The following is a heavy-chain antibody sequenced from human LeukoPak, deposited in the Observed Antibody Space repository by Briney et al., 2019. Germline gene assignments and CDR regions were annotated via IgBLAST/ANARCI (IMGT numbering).Heavy chain of an antibody. CDR3: ARGYYDSNDSNRSNWFDP. J-gene: IGHJ5*02. CDR1: GFTFSSYS. V-gene: IGHV3-21*01. CDR2: ISSSSSYI. D-gene: IGHD3-22*01. Sequence: PGGSLRLSCAASGFTFSSYSMNWVRQAPGKGLEWVSSISSSSSYIYYADSVKGRFTISRDNAKNTLYLQMNSLRAEDTAVYYCARGYYDSNDSNRSNWFDPWGQGTLVTVSS.